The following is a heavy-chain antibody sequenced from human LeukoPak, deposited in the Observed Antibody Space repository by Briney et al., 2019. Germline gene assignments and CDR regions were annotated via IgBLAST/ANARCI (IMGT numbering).Heavy chain of an antibody. Sequence: PSETLSLTCAVSGGSISSGGYSWSWIRQPPGKGLEWIGYIYHSGSTYYNPSLKSRVTISVDRSKNQFSLKLSSVTAADTAVYYCARSATGTTQINWFDPWGQGTLVTVSS. CDR1: GGSISSGGYS. V-gene: IGHV4-30-2*01. D-gene: IGHD1-1*01. CDR2: IYHSGST. CDR3: ARSATGTTQINWFDP. J-gene: IGHJ5*02.